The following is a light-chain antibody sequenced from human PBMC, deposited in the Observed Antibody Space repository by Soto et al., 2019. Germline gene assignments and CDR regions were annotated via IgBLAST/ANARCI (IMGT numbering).Light chain of an antibody. Sequence: DIQMTQSPSSLYASVGDRVTITCRASQSITYSLNWYQKKAGRAPNVVVYTATSLQSGVPSRFRGSGSETNSTLNTSNLQPEDFASNYCQQTYTSLAWTFGQGTKVEIK. CDR1: QSITYS. J-gene: IGKJ1*01. V-gene: IGKV1-39*01. CDR3: QQTYTSLAWT. CDR2: TAT.